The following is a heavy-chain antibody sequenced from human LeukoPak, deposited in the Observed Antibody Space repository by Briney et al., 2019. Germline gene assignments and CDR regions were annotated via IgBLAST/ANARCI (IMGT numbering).Heavy chain of an antibody. Sequence: SGPTLVNPTQTLTLTCTFSGFSLSTSGMCVSWIRQPRGKALEWLARIDWDDDKYYSTSLKTRLTISKDTSKNQVVLTMTNMDPVDTATYYCARSKDIVVAPGAFDIWGQGTMVTVSS. V-gene: IGHV2-70*11. CDR2: IDWDDDK. J-gene: IGHJ3*02. CDR3: ARSKDIVVAPGAFDI. D-gene: IGHD2-2*01. CDR1: GFSLSTSGMC.